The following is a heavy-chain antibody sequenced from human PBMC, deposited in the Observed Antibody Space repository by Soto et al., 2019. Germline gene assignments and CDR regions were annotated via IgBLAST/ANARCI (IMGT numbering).Heavy chain of an antibody. CDR2: ISSSSSTI. CDR3: ARGAYYYDSSGLSY. J-gene: IGHJ4*02. Sequence: PGGSQRLSCAASGFTFSSYSMNWVRQAPGKGLEWVSYISSSSSTIYYADSVKGRFTISRDNAKNSLYLQMNSLRAEDTAVYYCARGAYYYDSSGLSYWGQGTLVTVSS. D-gene: IGHD3-22*01. CDR1: GFTFSSYS. V-gene: IGHV3-48*01.